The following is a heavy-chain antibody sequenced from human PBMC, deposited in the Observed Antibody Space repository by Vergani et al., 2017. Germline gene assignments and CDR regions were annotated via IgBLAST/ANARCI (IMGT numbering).Heavy chain of an antibody. J-gene: IGHJ6*02. Sequence: QVQLPESGPGLVKPSQTLSLTCTVSGGSISSYYWSWIRQPPGKGLEWIGYIYYSGSTNYNPSLKSRVTISVDTSKNQFSLKLSSVTAADTAVYYCARGALDSIAARPDYYYGMDVWGQGTTVTVSS. CDR1: GGSISSYY. CDR3: ARGALDSIAARPDYYYGMDV. V-gene: IGHV4-59*01. D-gene: IGHD6-6*01. CDR2: IYYSGST.